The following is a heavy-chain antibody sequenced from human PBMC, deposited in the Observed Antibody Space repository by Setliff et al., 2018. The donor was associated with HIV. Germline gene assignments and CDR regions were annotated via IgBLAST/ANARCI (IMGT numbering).Heavy chain of an antibody. CDR3: AISTRPY. CDR1: GFAFRNYI. J-gene: IGHJ4*02. Sequence: GGSLRLSCAASGFAFRNYIFHWVRQAPGKGLEWVSAVSGSGGSTYYADSVKGRFSISRDNSKNTLYLQMNNLRAEDTAVYYCAISTRPYWGQGTLVTVSS. D-gene: IGHD6-6*01. V-gene: IGHV3-23*01. CDR2: VSGSGGST.